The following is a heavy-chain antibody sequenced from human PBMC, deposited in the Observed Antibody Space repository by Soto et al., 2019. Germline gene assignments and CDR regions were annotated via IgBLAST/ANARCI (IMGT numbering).Heavy chain of an antibody. J-gene: IGHJ5*02. V-gene: IGHV3-23*01. D-gene: IGHD6-13*01. CDR1: RFTFGDYP. CDR2: ISDTSIDT. Sequence: GGSLRLSCVASRFTFGDYPMNWVRQAPGKGLEWVSGISDTSIDTYYADSVKGRFTISRDNSQSMLFLHMSRLRSDVTAVYYCARGGYLLVNWFDPWGQGTLVTVSS. CDR3: ARGGYLLVNWFDP.